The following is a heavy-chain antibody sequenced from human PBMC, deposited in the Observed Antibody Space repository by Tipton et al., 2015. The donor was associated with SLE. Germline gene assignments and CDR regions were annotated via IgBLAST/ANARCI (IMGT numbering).Heavy chain of an antibody. D-gene: IGHD3-9*01. V-gene: IGHV3-49*04. J-gene: IGHJ5*02. Sequence: QLVQSGRGLVQPGRSLRLSCTASGFTFGDYAMSWVRQAPGKGLEWVGCIRSKAYGGTTEYAASVKGRFTISRDDSKSIAYLQMNSLKTEDTAVYYCTRVPMDDILTGYWFDPWGQGTLVTVSS. CDR3: TRVPMDDILTGYWFDP. CDR2: IRSKAYGGTT. CDR1: GFTFGDYA.